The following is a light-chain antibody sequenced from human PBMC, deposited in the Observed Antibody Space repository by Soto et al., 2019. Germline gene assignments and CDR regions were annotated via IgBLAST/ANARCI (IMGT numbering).Light chain of an antibody. Sequence: QSVLTQPPSVSGTPGQRVTFSCSGTSSNLGGNFVYWYQQVPGTAPKLLIYKNTERPSGVPARFSGSKSGTSASLAISGLRSEDEADYYCAAWDDSLSGWVFGGGTKVTVL. CDR1: SSNLGGNF. CDR2: KNT. CDR3: AAWDDSLSGWV. V-gene: IGLV1-47*01. J-gene: IGLJ3*02.